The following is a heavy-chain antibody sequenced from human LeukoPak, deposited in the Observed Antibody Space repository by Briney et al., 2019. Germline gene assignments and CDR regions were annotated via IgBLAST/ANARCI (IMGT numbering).Heavy chain of an antibody. Sequence: SGGSLRLSCAASGFTFSSYEMNWIRQAPGKGLEWVSYISSSGSTIYYADSVKGRFTISRDNAKNSLYLQMNSLRAEDTAVYYCARGFGIAALGFDYWGQGTLVTVSS. CDR2: ISSSGSTI. J-gene: IGHJ4*02. V-gene: IGHV3-48*03. CDR3: ARGFGIAALGFDY. D-gene: IGHD6-13*01. CDR1: GFTFSSYE.